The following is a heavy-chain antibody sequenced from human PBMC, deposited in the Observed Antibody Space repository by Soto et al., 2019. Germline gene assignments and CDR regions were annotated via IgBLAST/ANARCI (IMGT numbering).Heavy chain of an antibody. CDR2: ILHDGSAE. CDR3: AKNQGVELVPLATVDWFDP. Sequence: GGSLRLSCAASGFIFTSYGMHWVRQAPGKGLEWMALILHDGSAEYYADSVKGRFTISRDNSKSTVYLELNNLSAEDTAVYHCAKNQGVELVPLATVDWFDPWGQGSVVTVSS. V-gene: IGHV3-30*18. J-gene: IGHJ5*02. D-gene: IGHD1-26*01. CDR1: GFIFTSYG.